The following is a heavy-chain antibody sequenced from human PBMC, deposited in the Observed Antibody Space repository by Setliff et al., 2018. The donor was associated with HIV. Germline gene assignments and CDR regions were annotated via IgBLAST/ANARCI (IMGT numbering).Heavy chain of an antibody. Sequence: PGGSLRLSCAASGFTCSNAWMSWVRQAPGKGLEWVGRIRDKVNTYTTKYAASVKGRFTISRDDSKNSLFLQLNSLKTEDTAVYYCARGGRGWYMDCWGQGTLVTVSS. V-gene: IGHV3-72*01. J-gene: IGHJ4*02. CDR2: IRDKVNTYTT. CDR1: GFTCSNAW. D-gene: IGHD6-19*01. CDR3: ARGGRGWYMDC.